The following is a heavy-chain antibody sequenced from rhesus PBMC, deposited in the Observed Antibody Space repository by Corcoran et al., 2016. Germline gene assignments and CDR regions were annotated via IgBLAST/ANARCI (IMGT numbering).Heavy chain of an antibody. CDR1: GFSNNTAETG. Sequence: QVTLKESGPALVKPTQPLTLTCPLSGFSNNTAETGVGWIRQPPGKALEWLANLYWNDRTYYSTSLKSRLTISKDTSNNQVILTMTNMDPVDTATYYCARTKWNDVSLDVWGRGVLVTVSS. CDR3: ARTKWNDVSLDV. V-gene: IGHV2-95*01. D-gene: IGHD1-7*02. CDR2: LYWNDRT. J-gene: IGHJ5-2*02.